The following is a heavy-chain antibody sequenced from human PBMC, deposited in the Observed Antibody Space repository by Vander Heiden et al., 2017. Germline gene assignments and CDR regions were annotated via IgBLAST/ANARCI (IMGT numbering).Heavy chain of an antibody. Sequence: EVQLVESGGGLVKPGGSLSLSCAASGFTFSNAWMSWVRQAPGKGLEWVGRIKSKTDGGTTDYAAPVKGRFTISRDDSKNTLYLQMNSLKTEDTAVYYCTTDRRVGAIDYWGQGTLVTVSS. D-gene: IGHD1-26*01. J-gene: IGHJ4*02. CDR2: IKSKTDGGTT. V-gene: IGHV3-15*01. CDR1: GFTFSNAW. CDR3: TTDRRVGAIDY.